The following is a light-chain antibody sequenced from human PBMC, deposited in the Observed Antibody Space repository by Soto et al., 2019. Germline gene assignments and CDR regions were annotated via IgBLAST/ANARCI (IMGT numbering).Light chain of an antibody. CDR3: AAWDDSLNGPV. J-gene: IGLJ7*01. Sequence: QSALTQPPSASGTPGQRVTISCSGGSSNIGTNTVNWYQQLPGTAPKLLIYISDQRPSGVPDRFSGSKSGASASLAISGLQSEDEADYYCAAWDDSLNGPVFGGGTQLTVL. CDR2: ISD. V-gene: IGLV1-44*01. CDR1: SSNIGTNT.